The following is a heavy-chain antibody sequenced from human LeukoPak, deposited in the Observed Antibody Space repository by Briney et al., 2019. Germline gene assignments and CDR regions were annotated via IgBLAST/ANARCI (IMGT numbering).Heavy chain of an antibody. D-gene: IGHD5-24*01. Sequence: SETLSLTCTVSGGSISSGDYYWGWIRQPPGKGLEWIGYIYYSGSTYYNPSLKSRLTISVDTSKNQFSLKLSSVTAADTAVYYCARKRRDGYNLGYFDYWGQGTLVTVSS. J-gene: IGHJ4*02. CDR2: IYYSGST. V-gene: IGHV4-30-4*08. CDR3: ARKRRDGYNLGYFDY. CDR1: GGSISSGDYY.